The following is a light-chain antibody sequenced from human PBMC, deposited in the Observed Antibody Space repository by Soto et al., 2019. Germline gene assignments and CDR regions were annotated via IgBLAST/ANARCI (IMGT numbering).Light chain of an antibody. V-gene: IGKV3-15*01. J-gene: IGKJ1*01. Sequence: DIVMTQSPATLSVSPGERATLSCRASQSVSSNLAWYQQKPGQAPRLLIYGASTRATGIPARFSGSGSGTEFTLHISSLQSEDFAVYYCQQYKNWPPRTFGQGTKVEIK. CDR1: QSVSSN. CDR3: QQYKNWPPRT. CDR2: GAS.